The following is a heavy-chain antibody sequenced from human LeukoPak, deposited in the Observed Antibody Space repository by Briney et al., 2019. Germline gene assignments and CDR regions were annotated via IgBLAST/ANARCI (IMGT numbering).Heavy chain of an antibody. D-gene: IGHD3-10*01. V-gene: IGHV4-38-2*02. CDR1: GYSITSGYY. J-gene: IGHJ4*02. Sequence: SETLSLTCTVSGYSITSGYYWGWLRQPPGKGLEWIGYIYNSGSTNYNPSLKSRVTISIDTSKNQFSLKLSSVTAADTAVYYCARRRASGFGELFDYWGQGTLVTVSS. CDR3: ARRRASGFGELFDY. CDR2: IYNSGST.